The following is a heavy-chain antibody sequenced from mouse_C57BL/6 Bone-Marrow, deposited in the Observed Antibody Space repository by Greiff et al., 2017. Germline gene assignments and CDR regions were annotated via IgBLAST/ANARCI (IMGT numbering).Heavy chain of an antibody. V-gene: IGHV1-53*01. CDR3: ARKGPDDAFAY. CDR1: GYTFTSYW. CDR2: INPSNGGT. J-gene: IGHJ3*01. Sequence: QVQLQQPGTELVKPGASVKLSCKASGYTFTSYWMHWVKQRPGQGLEWIGNINPSNGGTNANEKFKSKATMTVDKSSSTAYMQLSSLTSEDTAVYYGARKGPDDAFAYWGQGTLVTVSA. D-gene: IGHD2-3*01.